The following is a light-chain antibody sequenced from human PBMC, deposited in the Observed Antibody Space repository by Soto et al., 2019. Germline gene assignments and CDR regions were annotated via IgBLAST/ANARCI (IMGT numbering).Light chain of an antibody. J-gene: IGLJ2*01. Sequence: SYVLTQLPSVSVAPGQTARITCGGENIGSESVHWYQQKPGQAPVLVVYDDSDRPSGIPERYSGSSSGNTATLTLNSVEAGDEADYYCQVWDTTNPVIFGGGTKLTVL. V-gene: IGLV3-21*02. CDR3: QVWDTTNPVI. CDR2: DDS. CDR1: NIGSES.